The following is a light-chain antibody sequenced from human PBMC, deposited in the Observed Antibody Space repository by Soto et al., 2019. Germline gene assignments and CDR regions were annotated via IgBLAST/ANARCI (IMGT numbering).Light chain of an antibody. V-gene: IGKV3-20*01. CDR2: GTS. CDR1: QTVTKSY. CDR3: QQSGSSPWT. Sequence: ETVLTQSPGTLSLSPGERVTLSCRASQTVTKSYLAWYQQKPGQAPRLLIFGTSSRATGVPDRFSGSGSGTDFTLTISSLEPEDFAVYFCQQSGSSPWTFGHGTKVEIK. J-gene: IGKJ1*01.